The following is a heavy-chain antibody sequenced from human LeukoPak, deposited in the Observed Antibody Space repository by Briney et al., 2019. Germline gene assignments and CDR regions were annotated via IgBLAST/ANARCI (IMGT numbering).Heavy chain of an antibody. J-gene: IGHJ4*02. CDR2: LKQDGSEK. V-gene: IGHV3-7*01. Sequence: GGSLGLSCAASGFTFSAYWMSWVRQAPGKGLEWVANLKQDGSEKYYVDSVKGRFTISRDNAKNSLYLQMNSLRGDDTAVYYCARDDGFYSASGIYQNYFDHWGQGILVTV. D-gene: IGHD3-10*01. CDR3: ARDDGFYSASGIYQNYFDH. CDR1: GFTFSAYW.